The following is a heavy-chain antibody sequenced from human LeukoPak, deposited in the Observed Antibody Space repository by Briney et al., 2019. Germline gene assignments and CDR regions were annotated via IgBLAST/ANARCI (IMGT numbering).Heavy chain of an antibody. D-gene: IGHD4-11*01. CDR1: GFTFSDYY. V-gene: IGHV3-11*04. Sequence: GGSLRLSCAASGFTFSDYYMSWIRQAPGKGLEWVSYISSSGSTIYYADSVKGRFTISRDNAKNSLYLQMNSLRAEDTAVYYCARDDYSSHYYYYYMDVWGKGTTVTVSS. CDR3: ARDDYSSHYYYYYMDV. CDR2: ISSSGSTI. J-gene: IGHJ6*03.